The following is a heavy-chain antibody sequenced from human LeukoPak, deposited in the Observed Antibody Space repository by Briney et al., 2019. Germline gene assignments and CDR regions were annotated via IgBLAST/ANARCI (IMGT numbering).Heavy chain of an antibody. CDR3: AKFLPTHIVVANYYFDY. V-gene: IGHV3-23*01. D-gene: IGHD2-21*01. CDR1: GFTFSSYA. Sequence: PGGSLRLSCAASGFTFSSYAMSWVRQAPGKGLEWVSAIIGSGGSTYYADSVKGRCTISRDNSKNTLYLQMNSLRAEDTAVYYCAKFLPTHIVVANYYFDYWGQGTLVTVSS. CDR2: IIGSGGST. J-gene: IGHJ4*02.